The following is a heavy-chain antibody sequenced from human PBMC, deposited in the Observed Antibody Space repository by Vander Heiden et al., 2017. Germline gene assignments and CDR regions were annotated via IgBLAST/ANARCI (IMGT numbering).Heavy chain of an antibody. V-gene: IGHV1-2*02. J-gene: IGHJ5*02. Sequence: QVQLVQSGAEVKKPGASVKVSCKASGYTFPGYYMHWVRQAPGQGLEWMGWINPNSGGTNYAQKFQGRVTMTRDTSISTAYMELSRLRSDDTAVYYCAREGPVVVAATAYNWFDPWGQGTLVTVSS. CDR3: AREGPVVVAATAYNWFDP. D-gene: IGHD2-15*01. CDR2: INPNSGGT. CDR1: GYTFPGYY.